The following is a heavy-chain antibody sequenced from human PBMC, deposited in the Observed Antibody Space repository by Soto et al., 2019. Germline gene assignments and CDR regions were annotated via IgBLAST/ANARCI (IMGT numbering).Heavy chain of an antibody. J-gene: IGHJ6*02. D-gene: IGHD3-3*01. CDR2: ISGSGDNT. V-gene: IGHV3-23*01. Sequence: QPGGSLRLSCAASGFTFSTYAMSWVRQAPGKGLEWVSAISGSGDNTYYADSVKGRFTISRDNSKNTVYLQMNSLGAEDTARYYCAKALYDFWRGFSYGLDVWGQGTTVTVSS. CDR3: AKALYDFWRGFSYGLDV. CDR1: GFTFSTYA.